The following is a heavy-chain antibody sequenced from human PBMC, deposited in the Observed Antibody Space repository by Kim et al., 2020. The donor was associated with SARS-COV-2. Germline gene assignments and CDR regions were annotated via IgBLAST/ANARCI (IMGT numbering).Heavy chain of an antibody. D-gene: IGHD6-13*01. Sequence: ASVKVSCKASGYTFTSYGISWVRQAPGQGLEWMGWISAYNGNTNYARKLQGRVTMTTDTSTSTAYMELRSLRSDDTAVYYCARDTEVGIAAAGTGGENWFDPWGQGTLVTVSS. J-gene: IGHJ5*02. V-gene: IGHV1-18*01. CDR2: ISAYNGNT. CDR3: ARDTEVGIAAAGTGGENWFDP. CDR1: GYTFTSYG.